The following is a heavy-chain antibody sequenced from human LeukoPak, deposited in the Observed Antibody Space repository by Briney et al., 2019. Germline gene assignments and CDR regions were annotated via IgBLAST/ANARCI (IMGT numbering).Heavy chain of an antibody. CDR3: ARPRGALGSHFDY. CDR1: GFTFSSYA. V-gene: IGHV3-30-3*01. CDR2: ISYDGSNK. J-gene: IGHJ4*02. Sequence: PGGSLRLSCAASGFTFSSYAMHWVRQAPGKGLEWVAVISYDGSNKYYADSVKGRFTISRDNSKNTLYLQMNSLRAEDTAVYYCARPRGALGSHFDYWGQGTLVTVSS. D-gene: IGHD3-16*01.